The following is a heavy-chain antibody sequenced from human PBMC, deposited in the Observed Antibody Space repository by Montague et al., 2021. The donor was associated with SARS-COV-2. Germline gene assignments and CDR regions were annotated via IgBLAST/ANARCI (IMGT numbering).Heavy chain of an antibody. CDR1: GGSFSGFY. CDR3: ARHGWGWLRLLRPFDY. Sequence: SETLSLTCAVYGGSFSGFYRSWIRQAPGKGLEWIGEINHSASTNYNPSLKSRVTLSVDMSKNQFSLKLSSVTAADTAVYYCARHGWGWLRLLRPFDYWGQGTLVTVSS. V-gene: IGHV4-34*01. D-gene: IGHD5-12*01. J-gene: IGHJ4*02. CDR2: INHSAST.